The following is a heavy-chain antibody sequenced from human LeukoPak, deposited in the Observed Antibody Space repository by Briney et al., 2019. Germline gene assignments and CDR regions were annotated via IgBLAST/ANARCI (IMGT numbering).Heavy chain of an antibody. CDR2: ISAYNGNT. CDR1: GYTFTSYG. D-gene: IGHD2-2*01. Sequence: ASVKVSCKASGYTFTSYGISWVRQAPGQGLEWMGWISAYNGNTNYAQKLQGRVTMTTDTSTSTAYMELRSLRSDDTAVYYCARELGYCSSTSCHVDYWGQGTLVTVSS. V-gene: IGHV1-18*01. J-gene: IGHJ4*02. CDR3: ARELGYCSSTSCHVDY.